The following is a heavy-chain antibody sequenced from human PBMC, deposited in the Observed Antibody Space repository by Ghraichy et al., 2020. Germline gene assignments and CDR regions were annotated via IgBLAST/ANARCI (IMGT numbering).Heavy chain of an antibody. CDR3: ARVAQARYYGMDV. Sequence: GGSLRLSCAASGFTFSSYWMHWVRQAPGKVLVWVSRINFDGSSTSYADSVKGRFTISRDNAKNTVYLQMNSLRVEDTAVYYCARVAQARYYGMDVWGQGTTVTVSS. J-gene: IGHJ6*02. V-gene: IGHV3-74*01. CDR1: GFTFSSYW. CDR2: INFDGSST.